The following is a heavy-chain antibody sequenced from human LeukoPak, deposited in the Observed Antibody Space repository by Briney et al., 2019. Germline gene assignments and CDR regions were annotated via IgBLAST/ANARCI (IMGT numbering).Heavy chain of an antibody. CDR1: GGTFSSYA. CDR2: IIPIFGTA. J-gene: IGHJ4*02. D-gene: IGHD2-15*01. V-gene: IGHV1-69*06. CDR3: ARESNGGSFDY. Sequence: SVKVSCEASGGTFSSYAISWVRQAPGQGLEWMGGIIPIFGTANYAQKFQGRVTITADKSTSTAYMELSSLRSEDTAAYYCARESNGGSFDYWGQGTLVTVSS.